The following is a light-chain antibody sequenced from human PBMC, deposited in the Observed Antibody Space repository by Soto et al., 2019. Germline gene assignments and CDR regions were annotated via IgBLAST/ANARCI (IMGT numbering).Light chain of an antibody. Sequence: DIQMTESPSAMSASVGDRVTITCRASQGISNNLVWFQQKPGKVPKRLLYAASTLESGVPSRFSGSESGTEFTLTISSLQPEDFATYYCLQHNSYPRTFGQGTKVELK. CDR3: LQHNSYPRT. CDR2: AAS. J-gene: IGKJ1*01. V-gene: IGKV1-17*03. CDR1: QGISNN.